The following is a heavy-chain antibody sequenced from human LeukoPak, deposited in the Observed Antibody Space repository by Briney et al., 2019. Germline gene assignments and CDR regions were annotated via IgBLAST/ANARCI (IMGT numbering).Heavy chain of an antibody. V-gene: IGHV1-2*02. J-gene: IGHJ4*02. CDR2: INPNSGGT. D-gene: IGHD3-10*01. Sequence: ASVKVSCKASGYTFSDYYMYWVRQAPGQGLEWMGWINPNSGGTNYAQKFQGRVTMTRDTSISTAYMELSRLRSDDTAVYYCARDPKYPGSYYNRFYFDYWGQGTLVTVSS. CDR3: ARDPKYPGSYYNRFYFDY. CDR1: GYTFSDYY.